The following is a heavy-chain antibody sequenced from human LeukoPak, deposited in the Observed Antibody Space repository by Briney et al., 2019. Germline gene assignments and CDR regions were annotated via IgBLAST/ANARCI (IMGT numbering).Heavy chain of an antibody. D-gene: IGHD4-23*01. Sequence: GGSLRLSCAASGFTFSDYYMSWIRQAPGKGLEWVSCISSSGSTIYYADSVKGRFTISRDNAKNSLYLQMNSLRAEDTAVYYCARRDRSGNSFYYYYYGMDVWGQGTTVTVSS. CDR2: ISSSGSTI. CDR1: GFTFSDYY. V-gene: IGHV3-11*01. CDR3: ARRDRSGNSFYYYYYGMDV. J-gene: IGHJ6*02.